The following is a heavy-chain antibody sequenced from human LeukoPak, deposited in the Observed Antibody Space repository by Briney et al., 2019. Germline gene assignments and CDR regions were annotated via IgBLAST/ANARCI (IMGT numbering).Heavy chain of an antibody. J-gene: IGHJ4*02. V-gene: IGHV5-51*01. D-gene: IGHD5-18*01. CDR2: IYPGDSDT. Sequence: GESLKISCQGFGYSFVSYWIGWVRQMPGQGLEWMGIIYPGDSDTRYSPSFQGQVTISADKSISAASLQWSSLKASDTAMYYCARGGVRGYSYGLIDYWGQGTLVTVSS. CDR1: GYSFVSYW. CDR3: ARGGVRGYSYGLIDY.